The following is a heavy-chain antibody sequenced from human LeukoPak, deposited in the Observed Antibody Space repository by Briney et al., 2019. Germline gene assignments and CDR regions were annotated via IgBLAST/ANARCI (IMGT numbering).Heavy chain of an antibody. Sequence: GRSLRLSCAASGFTFSSYGMHWVRQAPGKGLXXXXXXXXXGSNKYYADSVKGRFTISRDNSKNTLYLQMNSLRAEDTAVYYCAKEAGGIAVAGEARYFDYWGQGTLVTVSS. CDR3: AKEAGGIAVAGEARYFDY. CDR1: GFTFSSYG. V-gene: IGHV3-30*18. J-gene: IGHJ4*02. D-gene: IGHD6-19*01. CDR2: XXXXGSNK.